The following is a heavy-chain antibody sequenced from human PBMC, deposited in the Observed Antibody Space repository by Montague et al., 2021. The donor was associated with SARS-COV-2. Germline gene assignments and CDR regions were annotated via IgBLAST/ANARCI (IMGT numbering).Heavy chain of an antibody. J-gene: IGHJ4*02. D-gene: IGHD1-1*01. CDR3: ARAQTTCFLANCVDYFDY. CDR1: GDSISSYY. V-gene: IGHV4-59*01. Sequence: SETLSLTCSVSGDSISSYYWSWIRQSPGRGLDWIGHIYYTGSAKYNPSLKSRVSISVDTSRRQFSLNLKSVTAADTAVYYCARAQTTCFLANCVDYFDYWGQGAQVTVSS. CDR2: IYYTGSA.